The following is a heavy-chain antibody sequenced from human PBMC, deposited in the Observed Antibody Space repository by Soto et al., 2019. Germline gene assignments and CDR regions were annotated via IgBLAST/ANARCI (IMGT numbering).Heavy chain of an antibody. CDR1: GYRFTSYA. D-gene: IGHD2-2*01. CDR3: ARDFGYCTSTTCPALYWFDP. CDR2: INAGNGNT. V-gene: IGHV1-3*01. Sequence: ASVKLSCKASGYRFTSYAMHWVRQAPGQRPEWMGWINAGNGNTKYSQKFQGRVTITRDTSASTAYMELSSLRSEDTAVYYRARDFGYCTSTTCPALYWFDPWGQGTLVTVSS. J-gene: IGHJ5*02.